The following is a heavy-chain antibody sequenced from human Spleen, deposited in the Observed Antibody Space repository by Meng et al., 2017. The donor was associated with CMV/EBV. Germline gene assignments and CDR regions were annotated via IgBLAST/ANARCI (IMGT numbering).Heavy chain of an antibody. CDR2: ISPYNGNT. D-gene: IGHD6-13*01. J-gene: IGHJ6*02. CDR1: FISYG. CDR3: ARRQESWYGFDYYYGMDV. V-gene: IGHV1-18*01. Sequence: FISYGITWVRQAPGQGLEWMGWISPYNGNTNYAQKLQGRVTMTTDTSTSTAYMELRSLRSDDTAVYYCARRQESWYGFDYYYGMDVWGQGTTVTVSS.